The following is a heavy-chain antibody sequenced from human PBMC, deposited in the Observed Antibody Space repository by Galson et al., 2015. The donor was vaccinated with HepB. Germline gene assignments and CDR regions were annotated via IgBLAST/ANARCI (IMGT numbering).Heavy chain of an antibody. Sequence: SVKVSCKASGYIFNAFAMHWVRQAPGQSLEWVGWINAGNDHTKYSQKFKGRVTIIRDTSANIVYMEMDGLTSEDTAVYYCARDRTTDFGVLVLGDRFDHWGPGTLVTVSS. V-gene: IGHV1-3*01. CDR1: GYIFNAFA. J-gene: IGHJ4*02. CDR3: ARDRTTDFGVLVLGDRFDH. CDR2: INAGNDHT. D-gene: IGHD3-3*01.